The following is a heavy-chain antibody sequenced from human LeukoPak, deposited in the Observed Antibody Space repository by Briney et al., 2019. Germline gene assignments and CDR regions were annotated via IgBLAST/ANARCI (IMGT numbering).Heavy chain of an antibody. CDR1: GFTFDDYA. CDR2: ISWNSGSI. J-gene: IGHJ3*02. Sequence: SGGSLRLSCAASGFTFDDYAMHWVRQAPGKGLEWVSGISWNSGSIGYADSVKGRFTISRDNAKNSLYLQMNSLRAEDTALYYCAKGFVVVTALGAFDIWGQGTMVTVSS. D-gene: IGHD2-21*02. CDR3: AKGFVVVTALGAFDI. V-gene: IGHV3-9*01.